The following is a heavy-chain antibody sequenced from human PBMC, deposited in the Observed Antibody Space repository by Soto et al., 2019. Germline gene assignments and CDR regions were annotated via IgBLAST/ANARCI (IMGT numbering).Heavy chain of an antibody. CDR3: ARSQGSSTSLEIYYYYYYGMDV. Sequence: QVQLVQSGAEVKKPGSSVKVSCKASGGTFSSYAICWVRQAPGQGLEWMGGIIPIPGTANYAQKFQGRVTITADESTSTAYMELSSLRSEDTAVYYCARSQGSSTSLEIYYYYYYGMDVWGQGTTVTVSS. V-gene: IGHV1-69*01. D-gene: IGHD2-2*01. CDR1: GGTFSSYA. CDR2: IIPIPGTA. J-gene: IGHJ6*02.